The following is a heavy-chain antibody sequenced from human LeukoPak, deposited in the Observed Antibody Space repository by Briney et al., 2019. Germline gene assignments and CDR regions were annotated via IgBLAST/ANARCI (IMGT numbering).Heavy chain of an antibody. V-gene: IGHV4-4*07. CDR1: GGSINSYY. D-gene: IGHD5-12*01. CDR2: VYSSGSA. Sequence: SETPSLTCTVSGGSINSYYGSWIRQPAGKELEWIGRVYSSGSANYNPSLESRVTMSVDTSKNQFSLKLTSVTAADTAMYFCARGKVATSYFVYWGQGTL. CDR3: ARGKVATSYFVY. J-gene: IGHJ4*02.